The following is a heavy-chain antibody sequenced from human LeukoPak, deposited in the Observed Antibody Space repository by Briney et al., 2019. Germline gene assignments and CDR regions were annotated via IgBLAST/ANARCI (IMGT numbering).Heavy chain of an antibody. J-gene: IGHJ1*01. CDR3: ARGGRYCSSTSCYNEYFQH. Sequence: PGRSLRLSCAASGFTFSSYAMHWVRQAPGKGLEWVAVISYDGSNKYYADSVKGRSTISRDNSKNTLYLQMNSLRAEDTAVYYCARGGRYCSSTSCYNEYFQHWGQGTLVTVSS. CDR1: GFTFSSYA. V-gene: IGHV3-30*04. CDR2: ISYDGSNK. D-gene: IGHD2-2*02.